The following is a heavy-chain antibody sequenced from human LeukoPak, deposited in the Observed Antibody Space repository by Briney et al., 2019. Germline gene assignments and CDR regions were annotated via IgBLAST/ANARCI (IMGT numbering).Heavy chain of an antibody. J-gene: IGHJ4*02. CDR2: ISGSGGNT. CDR1: GFTFSRYA. CDR3: ARLHSSGWYYFDY. Sequence: PGGSLRLSCAGSGFTFSRYAMSWVRQAPGKGLEWVSGISGSGGNTHFADSVKGRFTISRDNSKNTLYLQMNSLRAEDTAVYYCARLHSSGWYYFDYWGQGTLVTVSS. V-gene: IGHV3-23*01. D-gene: IGHD6-19*01.